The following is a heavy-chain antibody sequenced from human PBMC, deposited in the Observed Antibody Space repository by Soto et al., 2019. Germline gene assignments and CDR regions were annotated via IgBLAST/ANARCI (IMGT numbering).Heavy chain of an antibody. CDR3: ARVIDCSSTSCYFDWFDP. V-gene: IGHV4-30-2*01. Sequence: SETLSLTCAVSGGSISCGGYSWRWIRQPPGKGLEWIGYIYHSGSTYYNPSLKSRVTISVDTSKNQFSLKLSSVTAADTAVYYCARVIDCSSTSCYFDWFDPWGQGTLVTVSS. CDR1: GGSISCGGYS. CDR2: IYHSGST. D-gene: IGHD2-2*01. J-gene: IGHJ5*02.